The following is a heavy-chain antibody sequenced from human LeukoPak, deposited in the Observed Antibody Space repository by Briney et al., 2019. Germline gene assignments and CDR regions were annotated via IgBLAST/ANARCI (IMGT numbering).Heavy chain of an antibody. CDR2: IIPIFGTA. CDR3: ASHDSSGYSLYYFDY. CDR1: GGTFSSYA. D-gene: IGHD3-22*01. J-gene: IGHJ4*02. Sequence: SVKVSCKASGGTFSSYAISWVRQAPGQGLEWMGGIIPIFGTANYAQKFQGRVTITADESTSTAYMELSSLRSEDTAVYYCASHDSSGYSLYYFDYWGQGTLVTVSS. V-gene: IGHV1-69*13.